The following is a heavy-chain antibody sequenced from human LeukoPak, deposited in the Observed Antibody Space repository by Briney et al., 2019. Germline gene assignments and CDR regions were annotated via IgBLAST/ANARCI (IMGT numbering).Heavy chain of an antibody. CDR2: ISSSSSYI. V-gene: IGHV3-21*01. Sequence: SGGSLGLSCAASGFTFSSYSMNWVRQAPGKGLEWVSSISSSSSYIYYADSVKGRFTISRDNAKNSLYLQMNSLRAEDTAVYYCARDGPDYYDSSGYYDRSDRTNGMDVWGQGTTVTVSS. J-gene: IGHJ6*02. CDR3: ARDGPDYYDSSGYYDRSDRTNGMDV. D-gene: IGHD3-22*01. CDR1: GFTFSSYS.